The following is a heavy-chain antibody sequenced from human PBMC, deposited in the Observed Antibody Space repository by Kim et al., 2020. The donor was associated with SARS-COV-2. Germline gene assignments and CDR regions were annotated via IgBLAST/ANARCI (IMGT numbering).Heavy chain of an antibody. CDR2: T. V-gene: IGHV5-51*01. D-gene: IGHD5-12*01. CDR3: ARGPGGYRYDY. J-gene: IGHJ4*02. Sequence: TRYSLSVQRQVTISVDKSITTAYLQWSSLKASDTAMYYCARGPGGYRYDYWGQGTLVTVSS.